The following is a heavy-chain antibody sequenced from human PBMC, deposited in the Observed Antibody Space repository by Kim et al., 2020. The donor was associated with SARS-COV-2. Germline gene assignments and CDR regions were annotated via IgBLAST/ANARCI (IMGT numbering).Heavy chain of an antibody. Sequence: GGSLRLSCAASGFTFSSYAMSWVRQAPGKGLEWVSAISGSGGSTYYADSVKGRFTISRDNSKNTLYLQMNSLRAEDTAVYYCAKVIIGDTVAGHYYYYGMDVWGQGTTVTVSS. CDR1: GFTFSSYA. CDR3: AKVIIGDTVAGHYYYYGMDV. D-gene: IGHD5-12*01. CDR2: ISGSGGST. J-gene: IGHJ6*02. V-gene: IGHV3-23*01.